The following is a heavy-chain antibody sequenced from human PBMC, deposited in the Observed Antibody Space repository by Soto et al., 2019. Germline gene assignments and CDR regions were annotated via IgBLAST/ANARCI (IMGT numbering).Heavy chain of an antibody. Sequence: ASVKVSCKASGYTFTYYAMHWVRQAPGQRPEWMGWMNTGSGNTGYSQKFQGRVTMTRNTSISTAYMELSSLRSEDTAVYYCARVRSLVRGLSSPYYYMDVWGKGTTVTVS. CDR2: MNTGSGNT. CDR1: GYTFTYYA. J-gene: IGHJ6*03. D-gene: IGHD3-10*01. V-gene: IGHV1-3*04. CDR3: ARVRSLVRGLSSPYYYMDV.